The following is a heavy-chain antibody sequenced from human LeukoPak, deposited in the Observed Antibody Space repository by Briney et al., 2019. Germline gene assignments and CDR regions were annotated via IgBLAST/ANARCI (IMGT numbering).Heavy chain of an antibody. J-gene: IGHJ5*02. V-gene: IGHV4-34*01. CDR2: INHSGST. Sequence: PSETLSLTCAAYGGSFSGYYWSWIRQPPGKGLEWIGEINHSGSTNYNPSLKSRVTISVDTSKNQFSLKLSSVTAADTAVYYCARGKYSSSWYGSLTPFDPWGQGTLVTVSS. CDR1: GGSFSGYY. CDR3: ARGKYSSSWYGSLTPFDP. D-gene: IGHD6-13*01.